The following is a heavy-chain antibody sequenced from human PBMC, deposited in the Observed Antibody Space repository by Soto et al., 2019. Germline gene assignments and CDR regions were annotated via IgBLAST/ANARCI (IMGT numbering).Heavy chain of an antibody. Sequence: QLQLQESGPGLMKPSETLSLTCTVSGGSIGSNSHYWGWIRQPPGKGLEWIGSIYYSGSTYYNPSLKSRVTISVDTSKNQFSLKLSSVTAADTAVFYCASHSYYYESSGYYWKWGQGTMVTVSA. CDR2: IYYSGST. V-gene: IGHV4-39*01. D-gene: IGHD3-22*01. CDR1: GGSIGSNSHY. CDR3: ASHSYYYESSGYYWK. J-gene: IGHJ3*01.